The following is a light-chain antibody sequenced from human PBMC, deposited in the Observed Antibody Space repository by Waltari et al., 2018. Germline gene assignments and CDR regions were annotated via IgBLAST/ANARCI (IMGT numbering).Light chain of an antibody. CDR3: CSYAGGSAFV. CDR2: GVS. CDR1: SSDVGSYNL. J-gene: IGLJ1*01. Sequence: QSALTQPASVSGSPGQSITISCTGTSSDVGSYNLVSWYQHPPGKAPKLIIYGVSKRPSGVSNGFSGSKSGNPASLTISGLRTEDEADYYCCSYAGGSAFVFGTGTKITVL. V-gene: IGLV2-23*02.